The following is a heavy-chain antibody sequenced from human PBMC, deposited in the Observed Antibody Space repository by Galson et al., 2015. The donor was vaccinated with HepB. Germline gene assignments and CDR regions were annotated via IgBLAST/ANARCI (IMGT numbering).Heavy chain of an antibody. Sequence: PALVKPTQTLTLTCTFSGFSLSTSKICVTWIRQPPGKALEWLALIVWDGVKYYSTSLKTWLTISKDTSKNQVVLTMTNMDPVDTATYYCARTRVNYYDSSAYYSWGQGTLVTVSS. V-gene: IGHV2-70*13. CDR3: ARTRVNYYDSSAYYS. CDR1: GFSLSTSKIC. CDR2: IVWDGVK. J-gene: IGHJ4*02. D-gene: IGHD3-22*01.